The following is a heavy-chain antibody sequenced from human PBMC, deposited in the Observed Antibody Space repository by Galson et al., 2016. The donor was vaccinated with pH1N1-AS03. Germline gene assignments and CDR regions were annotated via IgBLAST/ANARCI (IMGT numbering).Heavy chain of an antibody. V-gene: IGHV1-2*04. Sequence: SVKVSCKASGYIFTGFHVHWVRQAPGQGLEWMGWINPNNGVTNYAQKFEAWVTMTGDRSISTAYLELYGLKSDDTAVYYCARDPRGPCSSATCATTYYFDMDVWGQGTTVIVSS. CDR2: INPNNGVT. CDR3: ARDPRGPCSSATCATTYYFDMDV. J-gene: IGHJ6*02. D-gene: IGHD1-26*01. CDR1: GYIFTGFH.